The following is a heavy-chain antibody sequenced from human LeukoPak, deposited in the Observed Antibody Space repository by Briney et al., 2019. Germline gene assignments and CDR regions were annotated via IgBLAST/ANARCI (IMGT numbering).Heavy chain of an antibody. V-gene: IGHV4-39*01. CDR1: GGSISSSDYY. J-gene: IGHJ4*02. D-gene: IGHD6-19*01. CDR3: ARHLRRNEYSSGWYDY. CDR2: IYYSGST. Sequence: PSETLSLTCTVSGGSISSSDYYWGWIRQPPGKGLEWSGNIYYSGSTYYNPSLKSRVTISVDTSKNQFSLKLSSVTAADTAVYYCARHLRRNEYSSGWYDYWGQGTLVTVSS.